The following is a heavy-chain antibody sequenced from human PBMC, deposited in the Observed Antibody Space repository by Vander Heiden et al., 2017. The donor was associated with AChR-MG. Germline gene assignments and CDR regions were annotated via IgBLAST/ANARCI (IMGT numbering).Heavy chain of an antibody. D-gene: IGHD6-25*01. Sequence: EVQLLESGGGLVQPGGSLRLSCVGTGFIFSNYWMTWVRQAPGKGLEWLANIKQDGSAIFYADSVKGRFSISRDNAKNSLYLQMNSLRAEDTAVYYCATSESSAGSEWGQGTLVTVSS. CDR3: ATSESSAGSE. J-gene: IGHJ4*01. V-gene: IGHV3-7*01. CDR1: GFIFSNYW. CDR2: IKQDGSAI.